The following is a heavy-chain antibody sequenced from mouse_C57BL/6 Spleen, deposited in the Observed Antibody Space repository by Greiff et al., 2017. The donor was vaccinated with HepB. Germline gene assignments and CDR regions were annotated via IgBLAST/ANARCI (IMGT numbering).Heavy chain of an antibody. CDR1: GFSLTSYG. D-gene: IGHD2-3*01. CDR3: ASPIYDGYYVAKDY. Sequence: VQLQQSGPGLVQPSQSLSITCTVSGFSLTSYGVHWVRQSPGKGLEWLGVIWSGGSTDYNAAFISRLSISKDNSKRQVFFKMNSLQADDTAIYYCASPIYDGYYVAKDYWGQGTSVTVSS. V-gene: IGHV2-2*01. J-gene: IGHJ4*01. CDR2: IWSGGST.